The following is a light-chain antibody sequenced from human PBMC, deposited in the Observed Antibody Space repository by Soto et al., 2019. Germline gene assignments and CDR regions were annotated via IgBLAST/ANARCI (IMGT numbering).Light chain of an antibody. J-gene: IGKJ4*01. V-gene: IGKV1-39*01. CDR3: QQSYSTPLT. Sequence: DIRMTQSPSSLSASVGDRVTITCRSSQSISSYLNWYQQKPGKAPKLLIYAASSLQSGVPSRFSGSGSGTDFTLTISSLQPEDFATYYCQQSYSTPLTFGGGTKGDIK. CDR1: QSISSY. CDR2: AAS.